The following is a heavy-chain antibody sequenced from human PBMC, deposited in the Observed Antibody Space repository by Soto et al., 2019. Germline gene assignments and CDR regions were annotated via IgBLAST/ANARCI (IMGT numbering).Heavy chain of an antibody. CDR1: GYTFTSYY. J-gene: IGHJ5*02. CDR3: ARVSNYSGDYPIWFDP. Sequence: GASVKVSCKASGYTFTSYYMHWVRQAPGQGLEWMGIINPSGGSTSYAQKFQGRVTMTRDTSTSTVYMELSSLRSEETAVYYCARVSNYSGDYPIWFDPLGKGPLVTVSS. D-gene: IGHD4-17*01. V-gene: IGHV1-46*01. CDR2: INPSGGST.